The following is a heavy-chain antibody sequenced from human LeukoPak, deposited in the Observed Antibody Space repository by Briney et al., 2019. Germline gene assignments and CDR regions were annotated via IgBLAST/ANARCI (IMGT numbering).Heavy chain of an antibody. D-gene: IGHD5-24*01. CDR1: GFTFSTYT. Sequence: GGSLRLSCAASGFTFSTYTMHWVRQAPGKGLEWVAVVSANGDITFYVDAVKGRFTIYRDNSEKTLFLQMNNLRTEDTALYSCARETRVRWTDYWGQGTLVSVSS. CDR2: VSANGDIT. J-gene: IGHJ4*02. CDR3: ARETRVRWTDY. V-gene: IGHV3-30-3*01.